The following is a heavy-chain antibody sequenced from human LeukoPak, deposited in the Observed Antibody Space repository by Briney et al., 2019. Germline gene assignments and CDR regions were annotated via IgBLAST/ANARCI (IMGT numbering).Heavy chain of an antibody. CDR1: GYTFTSYA. J-gene: IGHJ4*02. V-gene: IGHV1-3*01. CDR3: ARVQRITIFSSRHPEFDY. Sequence: ASVKVSCKASGYTFTSYAMHWVRQAPGQRLEWMGWINAGNGNTKYSQKFQGRVTITRDTSASTAYMELSSLRSEDTAVYYCARVQRITIFSSRHPEFDYWGQGTLVTVPS. CDR2: INAGNGNT. D-gene: IGHD3-9*01.